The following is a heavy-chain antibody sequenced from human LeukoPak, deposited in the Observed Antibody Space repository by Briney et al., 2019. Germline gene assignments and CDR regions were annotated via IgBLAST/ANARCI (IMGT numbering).Heavy chain of an antibody. CDR3: ARDLGQFSRLRFLEWLGGTFDY. V-gene: IGHV3-30*01. CDR2: ISYDGSNK. D-gene: IGHD3-3*01. Sequence: GRSLRLSCAASGFTFSSYAMHWVRQAPGKGLEWVAVISYDGSNKYYADSVKGRFTISRDNSKNTLYLQMNSLRAEDTAVYYCARDLGQFSRLRFLEWLGGTFDYWGQRTLVTVSS. CDR1: GFTFSSYA. J-gene: IGHJ4*02.